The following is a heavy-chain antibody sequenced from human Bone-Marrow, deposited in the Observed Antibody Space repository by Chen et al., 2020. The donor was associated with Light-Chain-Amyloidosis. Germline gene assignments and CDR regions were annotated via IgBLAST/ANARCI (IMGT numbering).Heavy chain of an antibody. CDR1: GFTFSSYA. CDR3: AKDPQEVQLVLSPFDY. J-gene: IGHJ4*02. CDR2: ISGSGGST. D-gene: IGHD6-6*01. Sequence: EVQLVESGGGLVQPGGSLRLSCAASGFTFSSYAMSWVRQAPGKGLEWVSAISGSGGSTYYADSVKGRFTISRDNSKNTLYLQMNSLRAEDTAVYYFAKDPQEVQLVLSPFDYWGQGTLVTVSS. V-gene: IGHV3-23*04.